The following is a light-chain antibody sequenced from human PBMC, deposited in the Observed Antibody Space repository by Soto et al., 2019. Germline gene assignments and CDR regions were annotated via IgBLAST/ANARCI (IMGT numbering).Light chain of an antibody. V-gene: IGLV2-23*01. CDR2: EGS. J-gene: IGLJ2*01. CDR1: SSDVGSYNL. CDR3: CSYAGSSTLVV. Sequence: QSVLTQPASVSGSPGQSITISCTGTSSDVGSYNLVSWYQQHPGKAPKLMIYEGSKRPSGVSNRFSGSKSGNTASLTISGLQAGDEADYYCCSYAGSSTLVVFGGGTKLTVL.